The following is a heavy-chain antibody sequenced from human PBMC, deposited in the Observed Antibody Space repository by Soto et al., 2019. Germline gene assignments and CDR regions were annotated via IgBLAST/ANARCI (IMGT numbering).Heavy chain of an antibody. J-gene: IGHJ6*03. V-gene: IGHV1-8*01. CDR1: GYTFSIYD. CDR3: ARGRWSSSLDYYYYMDV. D-gene: IGHD3-10*01. CDR2: MNPNTGDT. Sequence: QVQLVQSGAEVKNPGASVKVSCKASGYTFSIYDINWVRQATGQGLEWLGWMNPNTGDTVYTQKLQGRVTRTRSTSISKSYMELSSLKFEDTVVYYCARGRWSSSLDYYYYMDVMGKGPTLTVSS.